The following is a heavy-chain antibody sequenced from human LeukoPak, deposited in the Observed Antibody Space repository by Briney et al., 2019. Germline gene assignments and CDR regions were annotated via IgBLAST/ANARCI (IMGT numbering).Heavy chain of an antibody. J-gene: IGHJ5*02. CDR1: GGSIGNYY. D-gene: IGHD4-17*01. CDR2: IYYSGTT. Sequence: SETLSLTCTVSGGSIGNYYWNCIRQPPGKGLEWIGYIYYSGTTNYNPSLKSRVSMSVDTSKNQFSLKLSSVIAADTAVYYCARVVSQYGDYAWIVNWFDPWGQGTLVTVSS. V-gene: IGHV4-59*08. CDR3: ARVVSQYGDYAWIVNWFDP.